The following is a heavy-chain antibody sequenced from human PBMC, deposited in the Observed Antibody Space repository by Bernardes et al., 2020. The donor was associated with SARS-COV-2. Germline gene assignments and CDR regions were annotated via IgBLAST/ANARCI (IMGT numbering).Heavy chain of an antibody. CDR1: GFTFSSYW. V-gene: IGHV3-7*04. Sequence: GGSLRLSCAASGFTFSSYWVTWVRQAPGKGLEWVANIKQDGSEKYYVDSEKGRFTISRDNAKDSLYLQMNSLRAEDTAVYYCARGKGLDVWGQGTTVTVSS. J-gene: IGHJ6*02. CDR2: IKQDGSEK. CDR3: ARGKGLDV.